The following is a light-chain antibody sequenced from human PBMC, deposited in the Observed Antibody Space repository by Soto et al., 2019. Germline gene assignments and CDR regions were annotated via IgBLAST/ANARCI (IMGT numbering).Light chain of an antibody. Sequence: DIQMTQSPSTLSASVGDRVTITCRASQSISSWLAWYQQKPGKAPKLLIYRASSLESGVRSRFSGSGSGTEFTLTISSLQPYDFATYYCQQYYSYPWTFGQGTKVEIK. V-gene: IGKV1-5*03. CDR1: QSISSW. CDR3: QQYYSYPWT. J-gene: IGKJ1*01. CDR2: RAS.